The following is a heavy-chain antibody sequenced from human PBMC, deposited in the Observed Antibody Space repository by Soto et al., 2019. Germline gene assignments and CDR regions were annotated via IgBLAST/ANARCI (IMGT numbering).Heavy chain of an antibody. D-gene: IGHD3-10*01. CDR2: INGRGGST. CDR3: TTAMVVRGEKFLQY. J-gene: IGHJ1*01. Sequence: PGGSLRLSCAASGFTFSNYAMSWVRQAPGKGLEWVSTINGRGGSTYYADSVKGRFTISRDNSKNTLYLQMNSLRAEDTAVYYCTTAMVVRGEKFLQYWGQGTLVTVSS. V-gene: IGHV3-23*01. CDR1: GFTFSNYA.